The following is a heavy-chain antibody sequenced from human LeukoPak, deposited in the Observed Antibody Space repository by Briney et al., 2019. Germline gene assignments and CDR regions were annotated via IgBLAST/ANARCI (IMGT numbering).Heavy chain of an antibody. D-gene: IGHD2-2*01. CDR1: GYTFTSYA. Sequence: GASVKVSCKASGYTFTSYAMNWVRQAPGQGLEWMGWINTNTGNPTYTQGFTGRFVFSLDTSVSTAYLQISSLKAEDTAVYYCARDPSKLAYCSSTSCPNDVFDIWGQGTMVTVSS. CDR2: INTNTGNP. CDR3: ARDPSKLAYCSSTSCPNDVFDI. V-gene: IGHV7-4-1*02. J-gene: IGHJ3*02.